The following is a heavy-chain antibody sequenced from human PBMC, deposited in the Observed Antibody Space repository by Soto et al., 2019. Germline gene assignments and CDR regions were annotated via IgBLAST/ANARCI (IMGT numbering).Heavy chain of an antibody. J-gene: IGHJ4*02. CDR2: IIPIFGTA. CDR3: ARRNLYYYDSSGYYYPEFDY. CDR1: GGTFSSYA. Sequence: QVQLVQSGAEVKKPGSSVKVSCKASGGTFSSYAISWVRQAPGQGLEWMGGIIPIFGTANYAQKFQGRVTITADESTSTGYMELSSLRSEDTAVYYCARRNLYYYDSSGYYYPEFDYWGQGTLVTVSS. D-gene: IGHD3-22*01. V-gene: IGHV1-69*12.